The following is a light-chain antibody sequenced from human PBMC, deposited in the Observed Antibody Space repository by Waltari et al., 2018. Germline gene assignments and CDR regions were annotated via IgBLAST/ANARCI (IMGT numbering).Light chain of an antibody. Sequence: DIVMTQSPDSLAVSLGERANINCKSSQSVLYSSNNKNYLAWYQQKQGQPPKLLIYWASTRESGVPDRFSGSGSGTDFTLTISSLQAEDVAVYYCQQYYSTPPTFGGGTKVEIK. J-gene: IGKJ4*01. CDR3: QQYYSTPPT. CDR1: QSVLYSSNNKNY. CDR2: WAS. V-gene: IGKV4-1*01.